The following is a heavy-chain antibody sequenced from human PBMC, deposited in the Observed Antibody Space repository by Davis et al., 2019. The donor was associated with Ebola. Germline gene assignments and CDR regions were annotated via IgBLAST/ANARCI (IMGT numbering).Heavy chain of an antibody. CDR3: ARAVFHEVLDY. D-gene: IGHD3-3*01. CDR1: QFTFSNYV. CDR2: VSHSEREK. J-gene: IGHJ4*02. Sequence: GESLKISCAASQFTFSNYVMGWVRQAPGKGLEWVAVVSHSEREKFYADSVKGRFTISRDNSENTLYLQMNSLTADDTAVYYCARAVFHEVLDYWGQGTPVTVSS. V-gene: IGHV3-30*03.